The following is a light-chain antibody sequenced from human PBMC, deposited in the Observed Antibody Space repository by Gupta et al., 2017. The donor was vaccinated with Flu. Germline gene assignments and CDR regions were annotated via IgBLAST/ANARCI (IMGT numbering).Light chain of an antibody. Sequence: QKVTSTGEGDSLKNTNASVYQQKSGHAPVLVIYGNNIRLSGSPARFSCSSSGNTASLTITWAQAEEEADYYCNARDSTDNNQVVFGGGTKLTVL. CDR3: NARDSTDNNQVV. V-gene: IGLV3-19*01. J-gene: IGLJ2*01. CDR1: SLKNTN. CDR2: GNN.